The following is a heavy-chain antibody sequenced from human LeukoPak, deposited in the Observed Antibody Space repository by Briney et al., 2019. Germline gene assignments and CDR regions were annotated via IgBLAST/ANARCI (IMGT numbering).Heavy chain of an antibody. CDR3: AKEGLMVYAASEIDY. D-gene: IGHD2-8*01. Sequence: GGSLRLSCAASGFTFSSYAMSWVRQAPGKGLEWVSAISGSGGSTYYADSVKGRFTISRDNSKNTLYLQMNSLRAEDTAVYHCAKEGLMVYAASEIDYWGQGTLVTVSS. CDR1: GFTFSSYA. V-gene: IGHV3-23*01. CDR2: ISGSGGST. J-gene: IGHJ4*02.